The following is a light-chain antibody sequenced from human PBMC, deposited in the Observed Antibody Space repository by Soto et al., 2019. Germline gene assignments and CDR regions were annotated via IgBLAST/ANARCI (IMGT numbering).Light chain of an antibody. J-gene: IGKJ4*01. Sequence: IQLTQSPSSLSASVGDRVTITCRASQGINSFLAWYQQKPWKAPKLLIYAASTLQSGVPSRFSGSGSGTDFTLTISSLQPEDFATYYCQQLERYPSTFGGGTKVDIK. V-gene: IGKV1-9*01. CDR1: QGINSF. CDR3: QQLERYPST. CDR2: AAS.